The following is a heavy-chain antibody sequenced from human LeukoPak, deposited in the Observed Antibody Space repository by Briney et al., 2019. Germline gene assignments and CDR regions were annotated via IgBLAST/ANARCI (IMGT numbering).Heavy chain of an antibody. CDR1: GYTFTDDF. J-gene: IGHJ6*03. CDR3: ARGWYRPYYYYMGV. D-gene: IGHD6-13*01. V-gene: IGHV1-2*02. CDR2: INPNSGVA. Sequence: ASVKVSCKASGYTFTDDFMHWVRQAPGQGLEWMGWINPNSGVANYAQNFQGRVTMTRDTSITTAYMELSRPRSDDTAVYYCARGWYRPYYYYMGVWGKGTTVTVSS.